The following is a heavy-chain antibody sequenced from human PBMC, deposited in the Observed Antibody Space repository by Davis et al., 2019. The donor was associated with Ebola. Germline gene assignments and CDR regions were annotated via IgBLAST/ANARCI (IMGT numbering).Heavy chain of an antibody. V-gene: IGHV1-8*01. D-gene: IGHD3-10*01. CDR1: GYTFTSYD. J-gene: IGHJ6*02. Sequence: AASVKVSCKASGYTFTSYDINWVRQATGQGLEWMGWMNPNSGNTGYAQKFQGRVTMTEDTSTDTAYMKLSSLRFEDTAVYYCATEISHYGSGSFYGLDVWGQGTTVIVSS. CDR3: ATEISHYGSGSFYGLDV. CDR2: MNPNSGNT.